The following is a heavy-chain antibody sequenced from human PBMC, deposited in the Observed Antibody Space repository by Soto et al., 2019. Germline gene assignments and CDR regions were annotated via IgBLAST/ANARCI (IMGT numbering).Heavy chain of an antibody. Sequence: SCKASGYAFTSYAMHWVRQAPGQRHEWMGRINDGNGNTKYSQKFQGRVTITRDTSASTAYMELSSLRSEDTAVYYCARGSGYYYWDDYWGQGTLVTVSS. CDR2: INDGNGNT. CDR3: ARGSGYYYWDDY. V-gene: IGHV1-3*01. J-gene: IGHJ4*02. D-gene: IGHD3-22*01. CDR1: GYAFTSYA.